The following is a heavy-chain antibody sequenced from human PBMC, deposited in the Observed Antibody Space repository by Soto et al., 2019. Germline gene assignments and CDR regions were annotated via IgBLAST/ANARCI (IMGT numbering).Heavy chain of an antibody. J-gene: IGHJ6*02. CDR3: ARDYPADGRLKYYYYYYGMDV. V-gene: IGHV1-69*13. CDR1: GGTFSSYA. CDR2: IIPIFGTA. Sequence: SLKVYCKASGGTFSSYAISCVRQAPGQGLEWMGGIIPIFGTANYAQKFQGRVTITADESTSTAYMELSSLRSEDTAVYYCARDYPADGRLKYYYYYYGMDVWGQGTTVTVSS.